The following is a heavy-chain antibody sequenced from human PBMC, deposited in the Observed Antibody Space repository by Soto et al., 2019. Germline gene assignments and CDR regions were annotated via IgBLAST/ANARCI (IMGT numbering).Heavy chain of an antibody. J-gene: IGHJ6*02. D-gene: IGHD6-19*01. CDR1: GFTFSSYG. CDR2: IWYDGSNK. Sequence: QVQLVESGGGVVQPGRSLRLSCAASGFTFSSYGMHWVRQAPGKGLEWVAVIWYDGSNKYYADSVKGRFTISRDNSKNTLYLQMNSLRAEDTAVYYCARDEGGAVAGNHYYYGMDVWGQGTTVTVSS. V-gene: IGHV3-33*01. CDR3: ARDEGGAVAGNHYYYGMDV.